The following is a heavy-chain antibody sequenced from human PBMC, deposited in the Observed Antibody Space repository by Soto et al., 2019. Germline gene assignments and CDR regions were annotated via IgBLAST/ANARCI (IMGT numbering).Heavy chain of an antibody. J-gene: IGHJ4*02. CDR1: GNTIVSYG. CDR3: VRDERDTCGGGGCYYFDY. CDR2: ISAPKGRT. Sequence: QVQLVQSGPEVKKPGASVRVSCKASGNTIVSYGISWVRQAPGQGLEWMGWISAPKGRTNSAQKSQDRITMTTDTSTSTAQMELRTLRSDDTAIYYCVRDERDTCGGGGCYYFDYWGQGTLVIVS. D-gene: IGHD2-15*01. V-gene: IGHV1-18*01.